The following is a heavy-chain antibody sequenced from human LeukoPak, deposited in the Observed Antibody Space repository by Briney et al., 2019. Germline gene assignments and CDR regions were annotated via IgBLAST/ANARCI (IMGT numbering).Heavy chain of an antibody. Sequence: GGSLRLSCAASGFTFSSYSMNWVRQAPGKGLEWVSSISSSSSYIYYADSVKERFTISRDNAKKSLFLQMNSLRAQDTAVYYCARDGSGYSGYGDFDYWGQGTLVTVSS. J-gene: IGHJ4*02. CDR3: ARDGSGYSGYGDFDY. CDR2: ISSSSSYI. CDR1: GFTFSSYS. D-gene: IGHD5-12*01. V-gene: IGHV3-21*01.